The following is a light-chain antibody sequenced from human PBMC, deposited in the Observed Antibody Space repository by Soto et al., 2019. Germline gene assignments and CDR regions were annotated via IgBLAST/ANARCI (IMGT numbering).Light chain of an antibody. Sequence: LTQPASVSVSPGESATISSTGTSSDVGGYNYVSWYQHHPGKAPKLIIYDVTNRPSGVSNPFSGSKSGNTASLTISGLQPEDEADYYCSSYTTSNTRQIVFGTGTKVTVL. CDR1: SSDVGGYNY. V-gene: IGLV2-14*03. CDR2: DVT. J-gene: IGLJ1*01. CDR3: SSYTTSNTRQIV.